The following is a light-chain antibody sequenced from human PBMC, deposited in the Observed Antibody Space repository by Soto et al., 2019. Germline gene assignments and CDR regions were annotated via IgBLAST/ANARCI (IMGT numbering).Light chain of an antibody. CDR3: QQAYIMPYT. V-gene: IGKV1-39*01. J-gene: IGKJ2*01. CDR1: QVISTY. CDR2: GAS. Sequence: DIQVTQSPVSLSASVGDRVTITCRTSQVISTYLNWYQQKAGDAPRLLISGASDLENGVPSRFTVSGSVADFTLTINSLRPEDFATYYCQQAYIMPYTVGQGTKLEI.